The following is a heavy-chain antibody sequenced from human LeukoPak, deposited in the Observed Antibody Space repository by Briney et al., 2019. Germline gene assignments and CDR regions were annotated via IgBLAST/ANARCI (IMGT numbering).Heavy chain of an antibody. CDR3: ATLFPRAVEVDY. CDR1: GFTFNTYA. D-gene: IGHD5-24*01. V-gene: IGHV1-3*01. CDR2: INAGNGNT. Sequence: PGGSLRLSCAASGFTFNTYAMHWVRQAPGQRLEWMGWINAGNGNTKYSQKFQGRVTITRDTSASTAYMELSGLRSEDTAVYYCATLFPRAVEVDYWGQGTLVTVSS. J-gene: IGHJ4*02.